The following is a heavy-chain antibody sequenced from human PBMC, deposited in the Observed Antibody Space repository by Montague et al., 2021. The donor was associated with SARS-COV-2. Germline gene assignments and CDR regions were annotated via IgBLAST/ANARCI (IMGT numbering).Heavy chain of an antibody. D-gene: IGHD3-10*01. CDR1: GGSMSDHY. V-gene: IGHV4-59*11. Sequence: SETLSLTCTVSGGSMSDHYWAWIRQPPGKGLEWLAYIYYSGGINSNASPKSRVTMSVDTSKNQFSLKLTSVTAADTAVYYCAGAVSVRRAVNWFDPWGQGTLVNVSS. CDR2: IYYSGGI. CDR3: AGAVSVRRAVNWFDP. J-gene: IGHJ5*02.